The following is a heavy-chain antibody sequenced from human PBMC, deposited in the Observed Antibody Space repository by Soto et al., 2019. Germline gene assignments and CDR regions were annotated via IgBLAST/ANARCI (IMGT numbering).Heavy chain of an antibody. J-gene: IGHJ6*02. CDR2: IYPGDSDT. D-gene: IGHD2-15*01. Sequence: GESLKISCKGSGYSFTSYWIGWVRQMPGKGLEWMGIIYPGDSDTRYSPSFQGQVTISADKSISTAYLQWSSLKASDTTMYYCATRPCSGGSCYSSYYGMDVWGQGTTVTVSS. CDR3: ATRPCSGGSCYSSYYGMDV. CDR1: GYSFTSYW. V-gene: IGHV5-51*01.